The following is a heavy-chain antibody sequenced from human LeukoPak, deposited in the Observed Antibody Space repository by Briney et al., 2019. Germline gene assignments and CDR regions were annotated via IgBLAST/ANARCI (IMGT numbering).Heavy chain of an antibody. V-gene: IGHV3-74*01. D-gene: IGHD6-13*01. Sequence: GGSLRLSCAASGFTFSNYWMHWVRQAPGKGPLWVSRISIVGSSTRFADSVQGRFTIARDNGKNTLYLKINRLRAEDTAVYYCARGGETSNWYPDYFDYWGQGALVTVSS. CDR3: ARGGETSNWYPDYFDY. CDR2: ISIVGSST. J-gene: IGHJ4*02. CDR1: GFTFSNYW.